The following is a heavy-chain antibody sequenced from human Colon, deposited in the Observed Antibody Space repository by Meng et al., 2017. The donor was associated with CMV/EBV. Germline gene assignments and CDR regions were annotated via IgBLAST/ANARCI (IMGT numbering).Heavy chain of an antibody. V-gene: IGHV3-9*01. J-gene: IGHJ4*02. Sequence: GGSLRLSCAASGFTFADYDDYAMHWVRQPPGKGLEWVAGISRSGATIAYADSVEGRFTISRDNAKKSLYLQMSSLSGEDTAYYFCASSRWGQQLEYWGQGTLVTVSS. CDR3: ASSRWGQQLEY. CDR2: ISRSGATI. D-gene: IGHD6-13*01. CDR1: GFTFADYDDYA.